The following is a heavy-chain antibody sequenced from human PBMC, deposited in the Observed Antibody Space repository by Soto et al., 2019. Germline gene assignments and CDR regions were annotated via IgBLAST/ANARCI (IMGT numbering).Heavy chain of an antibody. J-gene: IGHJ5*02. D-gene: IGHD3-3*02. CDR2: IYYSGST. V-gene: IGHV4-39*01. CDR3: ASPKIAFYNWFDP. CDR1: GGSISSSSYY. Sequence: QLQLQESGPGLVKPSETLSLTCTVSGGSISSSSYYWRWIRQPPGKRLEWIGSIYYSGSTYYNPSLRSRVTISVDTSKNQFSLKLSSVTAADTAVYYCASPKIAFYNWFDPWGQGTLVTVSS.